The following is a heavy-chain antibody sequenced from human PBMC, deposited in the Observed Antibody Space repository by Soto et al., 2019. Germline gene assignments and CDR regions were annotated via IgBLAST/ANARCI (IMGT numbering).Heavy chain of an antibody. CDR1: GFTFSDYY. V-gene: IGHV3-11*01. Sequence: GGSLRLSCAASGFTFSDYYMSWIRQAPGKGLEWVSYISSSGSTIYYADSVKGRFTISRDNAKNSLYLQMNSLRAEDTAVYYCARPYCSSTSCPYYYYYYMDVWGKGTTVTVSS. CDR3: ARPYCSSTSCPYYYYYYMDV. J-gene: IGHJ6*03. CDR2: ISSSGSTI. D-gene: IGHD2-2*01.